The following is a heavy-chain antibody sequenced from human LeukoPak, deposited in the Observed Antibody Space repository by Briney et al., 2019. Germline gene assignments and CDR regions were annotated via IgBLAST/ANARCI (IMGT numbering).Heavy chain of an antibody. J-gene: IGHJ4*02. CDR1: GFTFSTNA. Sequence: GGSLRLSCLTSGFTFSTNAMSWVRQAPGKGLEWISGISGSGAGTYYADSVTGRFTISRDNSRNTLYLQMNSLRGDDTAVYYCAKDVGKWESLHFFDYWGQGTLVTVSS. CDR2: ISGSGAGT. V-gene: IGHV3-23*01. D-gene: IGHD1-26*01. CDR3: AKDVGKWESLHFFDY.